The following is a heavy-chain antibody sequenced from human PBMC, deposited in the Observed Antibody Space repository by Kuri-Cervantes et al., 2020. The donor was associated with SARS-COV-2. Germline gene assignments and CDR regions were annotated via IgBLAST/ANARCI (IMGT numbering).Heavy chain of an antibody. Sequence: SETLSLTCAVYGGSFGGYQWSWIRQTPGMGLEWIGQINDSGATKYNPSLKSRVIVSMDKSKNQFSLKLTSVTAADTAVYYCARRSYYDFFTGYYIPFYMDVWGKGTTVTVSS. CDR2: INDSGAT. CDR3: ARRSYYDFFTGYYIPFYMDV. CDR1: GGSFGGYQ. D-gene: IGHD3-9*01. J-gene: IGHJ6*03. V-gene: IGHV4-34*01.